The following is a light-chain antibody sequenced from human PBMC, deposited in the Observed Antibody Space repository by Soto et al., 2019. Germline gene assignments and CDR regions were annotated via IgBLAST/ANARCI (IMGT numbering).Light chain of an antibody. V-gene: IGLV3-1*01. CDR3: QAWDSSVA. CDR1: KLGDKY. Sequence: SYELTQPPSVSVSPGQTASITCSGDKLGDKYACWYQQKPGQSPVLVIYQDTKRPSGIPERFSGSNSGNTATLTISGTQAMDEADYYCQAWDSSVAFGGGTKVTVL. CDR2: QDT. J-gene: IGLJ2*01.